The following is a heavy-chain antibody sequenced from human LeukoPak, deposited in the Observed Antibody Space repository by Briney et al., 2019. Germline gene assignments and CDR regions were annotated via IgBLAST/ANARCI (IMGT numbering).Heavy chain of an antibody. Sequence: SVTVSCKASGGTFSSYAISWVRQAPGQGLEWMGGIIPIFGTANYAQKFQGRVTITADKSTSTAYMELSSLRSEDTAVYYCASSNGYSSGWYLPITDYWGQGTLVTVSS. CDR2: IIPIFGTA. CDR3: ASSNGYSSGWYLPITDY. CDR1: GGTFSSYA. V-gene: IGHV1-69*06. D-gene: IGHD6-19*01. J-gene: IGHJ4*02.